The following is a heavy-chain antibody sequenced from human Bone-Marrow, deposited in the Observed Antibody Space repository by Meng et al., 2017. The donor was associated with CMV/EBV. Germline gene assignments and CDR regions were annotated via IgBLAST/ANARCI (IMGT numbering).Heavy chain of an antibody. CDR1: GGSISSGDYY. CDR2: IYYSGST. Sequence: GQLQESGPGLVKPSQTLSLTCTVSGGSISSGDYYWSWIRQPPGKGLEWIGYIYYSGSTYYNPSLKSRVTISVDTSKNQFSLKLSSVTAADTAVYYCARVYDYDYVWGSYRQDWYFDLWGRGTLVTGSS. V-gene: IGHV4-30-4*08. D-gene: IGHD3-16*02. J-gene: IGHJ2*01. CDR3: ARVYDYDYVWGSYRQDWYFDL.